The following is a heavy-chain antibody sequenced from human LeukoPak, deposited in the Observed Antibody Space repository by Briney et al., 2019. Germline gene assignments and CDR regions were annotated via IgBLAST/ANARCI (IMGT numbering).Heavy chain of an antibody. V-gene: IGHV4-38-2*01. D-gene: IGHD1-26*01. CDR3: ATSRNSGSLDY. CDR1: GYSISSGYY. J-gene: IGHJ4*02. CDR2: IYHSGST. Sequence: PSETLSLTCAVSGYSISSGYYWGWIRQPPGKGLEWIGSIYHSGSTYYNPSLKSRVTISVDTSKNQFSLKLSSVIAADTAVYYCATSRNSGSLDYWGPGTLVTVSS.